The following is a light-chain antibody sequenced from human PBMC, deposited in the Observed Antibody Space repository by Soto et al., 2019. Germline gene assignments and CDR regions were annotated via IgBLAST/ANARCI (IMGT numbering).Light chain of an antibody. Sequence: QSALTQPASVSGSPGQSITISCTGTSSDVGGYNYVSWYQQHPGKAPKLMIYGVTNRPSGVSNRFSGSKSGNTASLTISGLQAEDEADYYCSSSTSSTTLIVVFGGGTKLTVL. J-gene: IGLJ2*01. CDR1: SSDVGGYNY. CDR2: GVT. V-gene: IGLV2-14*01. CDR3: SSSTSSTTLIVV.